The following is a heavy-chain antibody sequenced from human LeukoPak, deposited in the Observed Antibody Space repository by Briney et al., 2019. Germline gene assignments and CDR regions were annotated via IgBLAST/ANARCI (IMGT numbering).Heavy chain of an antibody. CDR3: ARHSRPDYDILTGYLDY. J-gene: IGHJ4*02. D-gene: IGHD3-9*01. Sequence: ASVKVSCKASGYTFTSYYMHWVRQAPGQGLEWMGMINPSSGSTSYAQKFQGRATITRDTSTSTVYMEPSSLSSEDTAVYYCARHSRPDYDILTGYLDYWGQGTLVTVSS. V-gene: IGHV1-46*01. CDR2: INPSSGST. CDR1: GYTFTSYY.